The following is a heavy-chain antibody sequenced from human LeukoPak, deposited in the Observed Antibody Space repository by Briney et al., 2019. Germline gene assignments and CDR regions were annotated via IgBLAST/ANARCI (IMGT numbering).Heavy chain of an antibody. Sequence: GASLKISCKGSGYSFTTYWIGWVRQMPGKGLEWMGIIYPGDSDTKYSPSFQGQVTISVDKSTSTAYLQWSSLKASDTAMYYCARRDGTNFHYWGQGTLVTVSS. CDR1: GYSFTTYW. CDR2: IYPGDSDT. V-gene: IGHV5-51*01. CDR3: ARRDGTNFHY. D-gene: IGHD1-26*01. J-gene: IGHJ4*02.